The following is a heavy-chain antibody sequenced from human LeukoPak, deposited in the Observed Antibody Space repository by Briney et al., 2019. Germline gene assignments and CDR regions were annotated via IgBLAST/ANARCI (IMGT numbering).Heavy chain of an antibody. CDR3: ARGGGIVATIDY. V-gene: IGHV4-59*01. Sequence: SETLSLTCTVSGGSISSYYWSWIRQPPGKGLEWIGYIYYSGSTNYNPSLKSRVTISVDTSKNQFSLKLGSVTAADTAVYYCARGGGIVATIDYWGQGTLVTVSS. CDR2: IYYSGST. J-gene: IGHJ4*02. CDR1: GGSISSYY. D-gene: IGHD5-12*01.